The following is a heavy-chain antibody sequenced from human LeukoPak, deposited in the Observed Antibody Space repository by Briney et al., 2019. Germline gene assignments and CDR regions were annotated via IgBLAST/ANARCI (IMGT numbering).Heavy chain of an antibody. J-gene: IGHJ6*03. Sequence: ASETLSLTCTVSGGSISSSSYYWGWLRQPPGKGLEWIGSIYYSGSTYYNPSLKSRITISVDTSKNQFSLKLSSVTAADTAVYYCARLPGPRGITIFGSDNYYYYMDVWGKGTTVTVSS. CDR1: GGSISSSSYY. CDR2: IYYSGST. V-gene: IGHV4-39*01. CDR3: ARLPGPRGITIFGSDNYYYYMDV. D-gene: IGHD3-3*01.